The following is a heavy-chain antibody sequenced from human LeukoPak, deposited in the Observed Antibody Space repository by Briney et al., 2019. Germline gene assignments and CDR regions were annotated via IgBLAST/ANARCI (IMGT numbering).Heavy chain of an antibody. D-gene: IGHD6-19*01. J-gene: IGHJ4*02. CDR1: GYSFSDYW. V-gene: IGHV5-51*01. CDR3: ARRPRGSGWPYYFDY. CDR2: IYPGDSDT. Sequence: GESLKISCQGSGYSFSDYWIGWVRQMPGKGLEWMGIIYPGDSDTRYSPSFQGQVTISADKSISTAYLQWSSLKASDTAMYYCARRPRGSGWPYYFDYWGQGTLVTVSS.